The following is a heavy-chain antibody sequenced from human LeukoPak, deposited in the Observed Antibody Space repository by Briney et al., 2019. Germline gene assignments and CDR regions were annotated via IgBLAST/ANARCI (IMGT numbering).Heavy chain of an antibody. D-gene: IGHD2/OR15-2a*01. J-gene: IGHJ4*02. CDR2: IGTSGNT. V-gene: IGHV3-23*01. Sequence: VGSLRVSRAASGFTFSTSAMSWVRQAPGKGLEWVSSIGTSGNTYYADSVKGRFTISRDNSKNTLYLQMNSLRAEDTAVYYCATRGSMRFFDSWGQGALVADSS. CDR1: GFTFSTSA. CDR3: ATRGSMRFFDS.